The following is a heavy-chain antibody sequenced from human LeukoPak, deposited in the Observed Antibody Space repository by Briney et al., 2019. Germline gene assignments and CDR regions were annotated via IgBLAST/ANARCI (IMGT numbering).Heavy chain of an antibody. V-gene: IGHV3-48*01. D-gene: IGHD4-11*01. CDR3: ARDGAFLWTTTVTSFDY. Sequence: GGSLRLSCAASGFTFSSYSMNWVRQAPGKGLEWVSYISSSSSTIYYADSVKGRFTISRDNAKNSLYLQMNSLSLENTAVYYCARDGAFLWTTTVTSFDYWGQGTLVTVSS. CDR2: ISSSSSTI. J-gene: IGHJ4*02. CDR1: GFTFSSYS.